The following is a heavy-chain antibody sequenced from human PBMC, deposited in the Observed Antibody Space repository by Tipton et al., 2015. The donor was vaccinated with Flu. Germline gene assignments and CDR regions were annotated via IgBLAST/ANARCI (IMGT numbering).Heavy chain of an antibody. CDR1: GFTFGDDA. J-gene: IGHJ6*02. CDR2: IRSKAYGGTT. CDR3: TRDINYYDSSGSDLYGVDV. V-gene: IGHV3-49*04. Sequence: SLRLSCTASGFTFGDDAMSWVRQAPGKGLEWVGFIRSKAYGGTTEYAASVKGRFTISRDDSKSIAYLQMNSLKTEDTAVYYCTRDINYYDSSGSDLYGVDVWGQGTTVTVSS. D-gene: IGHD3-22*01.